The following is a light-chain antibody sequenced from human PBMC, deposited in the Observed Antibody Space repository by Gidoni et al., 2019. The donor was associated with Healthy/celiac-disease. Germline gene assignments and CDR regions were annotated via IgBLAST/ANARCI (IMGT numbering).Light chain of an antibody. CDR2: KAS. Sequence: DIQMTQSPSTLSASVGDRVTITCRASQSISSWLAWYQQKPGKAPKLLIYKASSLESGVPSRFSGSGSGTEFTLTISSLQPDDFATYYCQQDNSYPFTFGPXTKVDIK. V-gene: IGKV1-5*03. CDR3: QQDNSYPFT. CDR1: QSISSW. J-gene: IGKJ3*01.